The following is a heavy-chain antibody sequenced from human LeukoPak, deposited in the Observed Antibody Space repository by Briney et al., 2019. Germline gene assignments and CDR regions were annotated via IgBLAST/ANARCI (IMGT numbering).Heavy chain of an antibody. V-gene: IGHV3-66*01. CDR3: ARDQGCSSTNCYSLFFHY. Sequence: QPGGSLRLSCAGSGFIGSSNYMSWVRQAPGKGLEWVSIIYSSGITYYADSVKGRFTISRDNSQNTLYLQMNSLRAEDTAVYYCARDQGCSSTNCYSLFFHYWGQGTLVTVSS. D-gene: IGHD2-2*01. CDR2: IYSSGIT. CDR1: GFIGSSNY. J-gene: IGHJ4*02.